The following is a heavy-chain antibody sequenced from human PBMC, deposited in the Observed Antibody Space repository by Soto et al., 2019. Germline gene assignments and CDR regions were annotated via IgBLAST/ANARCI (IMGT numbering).Heavy chain of an antibody. CDR2: ISGSGGST. CDR3: AKVRNYDFWSGSLALYYYYGMDV. Sequence: PGGSLRLSCAASGFLVSRNYLNWVRQAPGKGLEWVSAISGSGGSTYYADSVKGRFTISRDNSKNTLYLQMNSLRAEDTAVYYCAKVRNYDFWSGSLALYYYYGMDVWGQGTTVTVSS. J-gene: IGHJ6*02. V-gene: IGHV3-23*01. D-gene: IGHD3-3*01. CDR1: GFLVSRNY.